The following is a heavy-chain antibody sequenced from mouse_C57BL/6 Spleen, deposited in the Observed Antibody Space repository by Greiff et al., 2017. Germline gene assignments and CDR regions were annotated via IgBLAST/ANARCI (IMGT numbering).Heavy chain of an antibody. CDR1: GFSFTGYY. CDR2: INPGTGGT. Sequence: EVQLVESGPELVKPGASVKISCTASGFSFTGYYMNWVKQSPEKSLEWIGEINPGTGGTTYNQKFKAKATLTVDKSSSTAYMQLKSLTSEDSAVYYCARDQAWFAYWGQGTLVTVSA. J-gene: IGHJ3*01. CDR3: ARDQAWFAY. V-gene: IGHV1-42*01.